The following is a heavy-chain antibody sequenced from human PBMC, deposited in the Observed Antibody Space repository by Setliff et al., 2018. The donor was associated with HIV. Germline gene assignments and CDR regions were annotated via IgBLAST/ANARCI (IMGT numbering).Heavy chain of an antibody. V-gene: IGHV3-23*01. CDR3: AKVFLFGIDVFDI. D-gene: IGHD3-16*01. CDR2: VGAVGGPT. Sequence: PGESLKISCAASGCTFSTYARGWVRHAPGKGLEWVSTVGAVGGPTHYAESVKGRFTISKDNSKNTLYLQMSRLRDEDTAVYYCAKVFLFGIDVFDIWGQGTMVTVSS. J-gene: IGHJ3*02. CDR1: GCTFSTYA.